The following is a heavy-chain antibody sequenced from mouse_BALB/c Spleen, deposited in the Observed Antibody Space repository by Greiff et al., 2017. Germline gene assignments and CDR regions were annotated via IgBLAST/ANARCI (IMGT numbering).Heavy chain of an antibody. CDR2: IWAGGST. V-gene: IGHV2-9*02. D-gene: IGHD4-1*01. J-gene: IGHJ4*01. CDR1: GFSLTSYG. Sequence: VQLKESGPGLVAPSQSLSITCTVSGFSLTSYGVHWVRQPPGKGLEWLGVIWAGGSTNYNSALMSRLSISKDNSKSQVFLKMNSLQTDDTAMYYCATLTGVNYYAMDYWGQGTSVTVSS. CDR3: ATLTGVNYYAMDY.